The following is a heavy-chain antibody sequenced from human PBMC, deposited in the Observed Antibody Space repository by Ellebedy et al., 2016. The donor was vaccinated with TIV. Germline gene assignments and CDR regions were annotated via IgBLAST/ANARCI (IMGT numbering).Heavy chain of an antibody. CDR2: IKQDGSEK. CDR3: ARAKVAAVRGHPEGGMDV. J-gene: IGHJ6*02. Sequence: GESLKISCAASGFTFSDYWMSWVRQAPGKGLEWVANIKQDGSEKWYVDSVKGRFTISRDNAKNSLYLQMNSLRAEDTAVYYCARAKVAAVRGHPEGGMDVWGQGTTVTVSS. V-gene: IGHV3-7*04. CDR1: GFTFSDYW. D-gene: IGHD3-10*01.